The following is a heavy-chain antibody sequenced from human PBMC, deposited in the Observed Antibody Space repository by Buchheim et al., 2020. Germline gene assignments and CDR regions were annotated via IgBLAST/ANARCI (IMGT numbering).Heavy chain of an antibody. CDR2: ISYDGSNK. J-gene: IGHJ1*01. V-gene: IGHV3-30*18. Sequence: QVQLVESGGGVVQPGRSLRLSCAASGFTFSSYGMHWVRQAPGKGLEWVAVISYDGSNKYYAESVKGRFTISRDNSKNTLYLQMNSLRAEDTAVYYCAKDRAAGTRNPFQHWGQGTL. CDR1: GFTFSSYG. CDR3: AKDRAAGTRNPFQH. D-gene: IGHD6-13*01.